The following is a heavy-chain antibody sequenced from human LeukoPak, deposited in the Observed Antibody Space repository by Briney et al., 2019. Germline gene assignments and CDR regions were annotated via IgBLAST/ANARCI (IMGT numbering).Heavy chain of an antibody. CDR1: GGTISSYY. CDR3: ARDDYGGSPYYYYMDV. D-gene: IGHD4-23*01. Sequence: SETLSLTCTVSGGTISSYYWSWIRQPAGQGLEWIGRIYTSGSTNYNPSLKSRVTMSVDTSKNQFSLKLSSVTAADTAVSYCARDDYGGSPYYYYMDVWGKGTTVTVSS. J-gene: IGHJ6*03. V-gene: IGHV4-4*07. CDR2: IYTSGST.